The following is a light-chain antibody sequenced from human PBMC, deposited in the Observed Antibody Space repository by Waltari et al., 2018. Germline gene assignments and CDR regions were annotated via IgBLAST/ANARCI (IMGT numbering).Light chain of an antibody. J-gene: IGKJ2*01. Sequence: DIQMTQSPSTLSASVGHRVTITCRASQSISSWLAWYQQKPGKAPKVLIYKASSLESGVPSRFSGSGSGTEFTLTISSLQPDDFATYYCQQYNSNSPYTFGQGTKLEIK. CDR3: QQYNSNSPYT. V-gene: IGKV1-5*03. CDR2: KAS. CDR1: QSISSW.